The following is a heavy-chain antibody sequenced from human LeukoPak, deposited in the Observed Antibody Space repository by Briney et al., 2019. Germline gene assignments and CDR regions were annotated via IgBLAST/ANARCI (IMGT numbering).Heavy chain of an antibody. D-gene: IGHD5-18*01. CDR3: ARGSYSYGYFFDY. CDR2: IYYSGST. J-gene: IGHJ4*02. CDR1: GGSISSYY. V-gene: IGHV4-59*01. Sequence: SETLSLTCTVSGGSISSYYWSWIRQPPGKGLEWIGYIYYSGSTNYNPSLRSRVTISVDTSKNQFSLKLSSVTAADTAVYYCARGSYSYGYFFDYWGQGTPVTVSS.